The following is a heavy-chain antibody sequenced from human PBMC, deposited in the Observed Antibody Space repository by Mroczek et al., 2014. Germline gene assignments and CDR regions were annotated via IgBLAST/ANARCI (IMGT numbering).Heavy chain of an antibody. CDR3: AKVAYDSSGYANAFDI. Sequence: QVQLVQSGGGVVQPGRSLRLSCAASGFTFSSYGMHWVRQAPGKGLEWVAVISYDGSNKYYADSVKGRFTISRDNSKNTLYLQMNSLRAEDTAVYYCAKVAYDSSGYANAFDIWGQGTMVTVSS. D-gene: IGHD3-22*01. CDR2: ISYDGSNK. V-gene: IGHV3-30*18. J-gene: IGHJ3*02. CDR1: GFTFSSYG.